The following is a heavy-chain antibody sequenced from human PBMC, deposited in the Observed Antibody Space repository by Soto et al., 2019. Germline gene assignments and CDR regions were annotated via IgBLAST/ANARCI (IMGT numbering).Heavy chain of an antibody. CDR3: ARGRVDTAMVRVPPVDY. J-gene: IGHJ4*02. D-gene: IGHD5-18*01. CDR1: GGTFSSYA. Sequence: QVQLVQSGAEVKKPGSSVKVSCKASGGTFSSYAISWVRQAPGQGLEWRGGIIPIFGTANYAQKFKGRVTITADESTSTAYMGLSSLRSEDTAVYYCARGRVDTAMVRVPPVDYWGEGSLVGVAS. CDR2: IIPIFGTA. V-gene: IGHV1-69*01.